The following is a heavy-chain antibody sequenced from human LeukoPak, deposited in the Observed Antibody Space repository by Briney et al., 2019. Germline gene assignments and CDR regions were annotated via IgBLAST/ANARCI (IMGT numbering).Heavy chain of an antibody. Sequence: QSGGSLRLSCAASGFTFDDYAMHWVRQAPGKGLEWVAVISYDGSNKYYADSVKGRFTISRDNAKNSLYLQMNSLRAEDTAVYYCARGLTPEAPALDYWGQGTLVTVSS. V-gene: IGHV3-30*03. CDR1: GFTFDDYA. D-gene: IGHD1-20*01. J-gene: IGHJ4*02. CDR3: ARGLTPEAPALDY. CDR2: ISYDGSNK.